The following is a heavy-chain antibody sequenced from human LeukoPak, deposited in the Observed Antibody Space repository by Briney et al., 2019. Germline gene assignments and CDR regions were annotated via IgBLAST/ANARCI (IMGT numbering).Heavy chain of an antibody. CDR3: AKDWGRGIAYNWLDP. CDR1: GFTFSSYA. D-gene: IGHD3-16*01. J-gene: IGHJ5*02. Sequence: GGSLRLSCAASGFTFSSYAMSWVRQAPGKGLEWVSAISGSGGSTYYADSVKGRFTISRDNSKNTLYLQMNSLRAEDTAVYYCAKDWGRGIAYNWLDPWGQGTLVTVSS. V-gene: IGHV3-23*01. CDR2: ISGSGGST.